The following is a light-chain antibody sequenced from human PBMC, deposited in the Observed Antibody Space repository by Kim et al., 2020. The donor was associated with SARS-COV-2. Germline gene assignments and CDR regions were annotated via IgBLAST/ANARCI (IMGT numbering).Light chain of an antibody. CDR1: SSNIGSNT. Sequence: QRVTISCSGISSNIGSNTVTWYQQLPGPAPKLLIYSNNQRPSGVPDRFSGSKSGTSASLAISGLQSEDEADYYCAAWDDSLNGPVFGGGTKLTVL. CDR2: SNN. CDR3: AAWDDSLNGPV. J-gene: IGLJ3*02. V-gene: IGLV1-44*01.